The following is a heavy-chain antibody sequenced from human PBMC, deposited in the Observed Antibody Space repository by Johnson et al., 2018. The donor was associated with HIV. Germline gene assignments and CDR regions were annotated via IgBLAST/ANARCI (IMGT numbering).Heavy chain of an antibody. V-gene: IGHV3-9*01. Sequence: VLLVESGGGLVQPGRSLILSCAASGFTFNDYAMHWVRHAPGKGLEWVSTISWNSGTIGYADSVKGRFTISRDNAKNSLYLQMNSLRAEDTALYYCARDLQGRDAVEIWGQGTMVTVSS. CDR2: ISWNSGTI. CDR1: GFTFNDYA. J-gene: IGHJ3*02. CDR3: ARDLQGRDAVEI.